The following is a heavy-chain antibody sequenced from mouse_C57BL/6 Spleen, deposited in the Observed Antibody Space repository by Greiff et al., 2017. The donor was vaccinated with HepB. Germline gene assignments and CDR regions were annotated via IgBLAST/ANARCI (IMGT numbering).Heavy chain of an antibody. CDR1: GFTFSSYA. J-gene: IGHJ2*01. Sequence: EVKLVESGGGLVKPGGSLKLSCAASGFTFSSYAMSWVRQTPEKRLEWVATISDGGSYTYYPDNVKGRFTISRDNAKNNLYLQMSHLKSEDTAMYYCARDTGYYFDYWGQSTTLTVSS. CDR3: ARDTGYYFDY. D-gene: IGHD4-1*01. V-gene: IGHV5-4*01. CDR2: ISDGGSYT.